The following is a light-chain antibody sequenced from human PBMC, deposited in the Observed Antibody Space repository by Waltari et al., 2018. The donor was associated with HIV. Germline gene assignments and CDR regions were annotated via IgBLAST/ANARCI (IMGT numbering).Light chain of an antibody. V-gene: IGLV1-51*01. J-gene: IGLJ2*01. Sequence: QSVLTQPPSVSAVPGQKVTISCSGSSSNIGNNFVSWFQQLPGTAPKLLIYDNTRRPSGIPDRFSGSKSGTSATLGITGLQSGDEADYYCGTWDSSLSAWVFGGGTKLTVL. CDR1: SSNIGNNF. CDR3: GTWDSSLSAWV. CDR2: DNT.